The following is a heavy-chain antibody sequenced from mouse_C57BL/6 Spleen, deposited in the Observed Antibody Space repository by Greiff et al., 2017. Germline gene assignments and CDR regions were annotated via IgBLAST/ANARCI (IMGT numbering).Heavy chain of an antibody. V-gene: IGHV1-64*01. CDR2: IHPNSGST. CDR3: ARDWDSYDY. D-gene: IGHD4-1*01. CDR1: GYTFTSYW. J-gene: IGHJ2*01. Sequence: QVQLKQPGAELVKPGASVKLSCKASGYTFTSYWMHWVKQRPGQGLEWIGMIHPNSGSTNYNEKFKSKATLTVDKSSSTAYMQLSSLTSEDSAVYYCARDWDSYDYWGQGTTLTVSS.